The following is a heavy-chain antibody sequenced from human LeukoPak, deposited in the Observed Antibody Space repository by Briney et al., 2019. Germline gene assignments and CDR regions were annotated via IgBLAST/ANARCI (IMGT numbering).Heavy chain of an antibody. D-gene: IGHD5-18*01. CDR1: GASINSGSNY. CDR2: IYSSGST. CDR3: ARSDGYGLVGI. V-gene: IGHV4-39*07. Sequence: SETLSLTCRVSGASINSGSNYWGWVRQPPGKTLEWIGSIYSSGSTYYNPSLKSRVIIMIDTPKNHFSLTLSSVTAADTAVYYCARSDGYGLVGIWGQGTMVTVSS. J-gene: IGHJ3*02.